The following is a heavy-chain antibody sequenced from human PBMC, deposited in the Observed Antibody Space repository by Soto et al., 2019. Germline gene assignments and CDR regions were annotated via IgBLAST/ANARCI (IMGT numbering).Heavy chain of an antibody. CDR2: ISYDGSNK. CDR1: GFTFSSYA. J-gene: IGHJ6*02. V-gene: IGHV3-30-3*01. CDR3: ARDYSNTYGMDF. D-gene: IGHD4-4*01. Sequence: GGSLRLSCAASGFTFSSYAMHWVRQAPGKGLEWVAVISYDGSNKYYADSVKGRFTISRDNSKNTLYLQMNSLRAEDTAVYYCARDYSNTYGMDFWGQGTTVTVSS.